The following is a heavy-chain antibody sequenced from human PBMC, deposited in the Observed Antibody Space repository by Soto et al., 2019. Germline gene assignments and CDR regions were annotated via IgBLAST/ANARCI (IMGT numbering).Heavy chain of an antibody. CDR1: GFTFSSYS. CDR2: ISSSSSYI. J-gene: IGHJ5*02. V-gene: IGHV3-21*01. CDR3: ARGMLRYCSSTSCLNGFDP. D-gene: IGHD2-2*01. Sequence: EVQLVESGGGLVKPGGSLRLSCAASGFTFSSYSMNWVRQAPGKGLEWVSSISSSSSYIYYADSVKGRFTISRDNAKNSLYLQMNSLRAEDTAVYYCARGMLRYCSSTSCLNGFDPWGQGTLVTVSS.